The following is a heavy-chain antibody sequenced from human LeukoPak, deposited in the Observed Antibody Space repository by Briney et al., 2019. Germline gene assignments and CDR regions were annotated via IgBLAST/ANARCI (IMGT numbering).Heavy chain of an antibody. J-gene: IGHJ4*02. D-gene: IGHD1-7*01. Sequence: GGSLRLSCAASGFTFSSYEMNCVRQAPGKGLEWVSYISTSGNTRYYADSVKGRFTISRDNAKNSLYLQMNSLRVEDAAVYYCARELSGTTSYYFDYWGQGTLVTVSS. CDR3: ARELSGTTSYYFDY. V-gene: IGHV3-48*03. CDR2: ISTSGNTR. CDR1: GFTFSSYE.